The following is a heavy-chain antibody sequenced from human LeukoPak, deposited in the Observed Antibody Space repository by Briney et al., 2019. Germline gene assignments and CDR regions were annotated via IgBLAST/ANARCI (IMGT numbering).Heavy chain of an antibody. CDR2: ISAYNGNT. CDR3: ARVSSVGLVSRPENY. Sequence: GASVKVSCKASGYTFTSYGISWVRQAPGQGLEWMGWISAYNGNTNYAQKLQGRVTMTTDTSTSTAYMELRSLRSDDTAVYYCARVSSVGLVSRPENYWGQGTLVTVSS. V-gene: IGHV1-18*01. D-gene: IGHD6-19*01. CDR1: GYTFTSYG. J-gene: IGHJ4*02.